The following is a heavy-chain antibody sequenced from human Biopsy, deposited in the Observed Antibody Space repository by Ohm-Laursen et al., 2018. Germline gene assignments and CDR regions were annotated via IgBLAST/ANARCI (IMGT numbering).Heavy chain of an antibody. Sequence: SQTLSLTCTVSCVSISVDGYYWAWIRQLPGKGLDWIGYIYHSGTTYYNPSLKSRLTMSVDTSKNEFSLRLRSVTAADTAVYFCATFRASWDTTQGGDYWGQGTLVTVSS. J-gene: IGHJ4*02. CDR1: CVSISVDGYY. CDR3: ATFRASWDTTQGGDY. V-gene: IGHV4-31*03. CDR2: IYHSGTT. D-gene: IGHD1-26*01.